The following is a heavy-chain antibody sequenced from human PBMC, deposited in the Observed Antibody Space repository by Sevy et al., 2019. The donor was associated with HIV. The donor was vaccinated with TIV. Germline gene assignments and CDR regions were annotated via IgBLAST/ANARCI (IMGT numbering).Heavy chain of an antibody. CDR2: LYFSGNT. J-gene: IGHJ5*02. Sequence: SETLSLTCTVSGDSISKYVWSWIRQPPGKGLEWIGYLYFSGNTNYNPSLKRRVTISVDTSKNQFSLTLKSVTAADTAVYYCARDYYDDRPRGFDPWGQGTLVTVSS. CDR3: ARDYYDDRPRGFDP. V-gene: IGHV4-59*01. D-gene: IGHD3-22*01. CDR1: GDSISKYV.